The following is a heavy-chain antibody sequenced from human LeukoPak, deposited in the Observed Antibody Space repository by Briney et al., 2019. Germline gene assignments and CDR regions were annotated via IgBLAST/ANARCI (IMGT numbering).Heavy chain of an antibody. D-gene: IGHD5-18*01. CDR3: ARVHLGGYSYGYSVWFDP. Sequence: GASVKVSCEASGYTFTGYYMHWVRQAPGQGLEWMGWINPNSGGTNYAQKFQGRVTMTRDTSISTAYMELSRLRSDDTAVYYCARVHLGGYSYGYSVWFDPWGQGTLVTVSS. J-gene: IGHJ5*02. CDR1: GYTFTGYY. CDR2: INPNSGGT. V-gene: IGHV1-2*02.